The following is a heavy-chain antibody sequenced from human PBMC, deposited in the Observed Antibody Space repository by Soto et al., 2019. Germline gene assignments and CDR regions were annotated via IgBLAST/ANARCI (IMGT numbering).Heavy chain of an antibody. CDR3: ASPRHSRGLRYFDWLPYYYYGMDV. Sequence: SETLSLTCTVSGGSVSSGSYYWSWIRQPPGKGLEWIGYIYYSGSTNYNPSLKSRVTISVDTSKNQFSLKLSSVTAADTAVYYCASPRHSRGLRYFDWLPYYYYGMDVWGQGTTVNVS. J-gene: IGHJ6*02. V-gene: IGHV4-61*01. D-gene: IGHD3-9*01. CDR1: GGSVSSGSYY. CDR2: IYYSGST.